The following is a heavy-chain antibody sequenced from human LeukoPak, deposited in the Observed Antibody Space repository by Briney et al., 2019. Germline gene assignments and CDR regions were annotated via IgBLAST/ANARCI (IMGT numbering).Heavy chain of an antibody. Sequence: GGSLRLSCAASGFAFSDYYMSWIRQAPGKGLEWVAFIRYDGSNKYYADSVKGRFTISRDNSKNTLYLQMNSLRAEDTAVYYCALSGPGYSSGWSGDFDYWGQGTLVTVSS. CDR3: ALSGPGYSSGWSGDFDY. CDR2: IRYDGSNK. V-gene: IGHV3-30*02. D-gene: IGHD6-19*01. CDR1: GFAFSDYY. J-gene: IGHJ4*02.